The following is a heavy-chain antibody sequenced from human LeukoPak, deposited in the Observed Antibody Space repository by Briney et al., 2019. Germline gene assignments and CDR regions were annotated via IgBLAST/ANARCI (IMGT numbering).Heavy chain of an antibody. CDR1: GFTFSSYE. D-gene: IGHD3-10*01. J-gene: IGHJ6*02. CDR3: ARGPGGDYYYYGMDV. V-gene: IGHV3-48*03. Sequence: SGGSLRLSCAASGFTFSSYEMNWVRQAPGKGLEWVSYISSSGSTIYYADSVKGRFTISRDNAKNPLYLQMNSLRAEDTAVYYCARGPGGDYYYYGMDVWGQGTTVTVSS. CDR2: ISSSGSTI.